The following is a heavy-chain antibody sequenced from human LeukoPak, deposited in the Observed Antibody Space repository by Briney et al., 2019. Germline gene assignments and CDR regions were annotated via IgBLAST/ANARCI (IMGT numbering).Heavy chain of an antibody. V-gene: IGHV4-34*01. CDR3: ARLRGSYYLDYFDY. Sequence: PSETLSLTCTVSGGSISSYYWSWIRQPPGKGLEWIGEINHSGSTNYNPSLKSRVTISVDTSKNQFSLKLSSVTAADTAVYYCARLRGSYYLDYFDYWGQGTLVTVSS. CDR2: INHSGST. D-gene: IGHD1-26*01. J-gene: IGHJ4*02. CDR1: GGSISSYY.